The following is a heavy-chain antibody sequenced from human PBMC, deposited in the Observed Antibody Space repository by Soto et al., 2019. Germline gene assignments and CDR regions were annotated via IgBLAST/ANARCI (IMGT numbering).Heavy chain of an antibody. V-gene: IGHV1-8*01. D-gene: IGHD2-15*01. J-gene: IGHJ4*02. CDR2: MNPNSGNT. CDR3: ARGPTYCSGGSCYSFQDY. Sequence: ASVKVSCKASGYTFTSYDINWVRQATGQGLEWMGWMNPNSGNTGYAQKFQGRVTMTRNTSISTAYMELSSLRSEDTAVYYCARGPTYCSGGSCYSFQDYWGQGTLVTVSS. CDR1: GYTFTSYD.